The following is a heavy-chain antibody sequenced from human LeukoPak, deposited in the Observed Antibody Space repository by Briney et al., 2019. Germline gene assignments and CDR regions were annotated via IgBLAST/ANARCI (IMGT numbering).Heavy chain of an antibody. CDR2: ISYDGSNK. D-gene: IGHD3-3*01. J-gene: IGHJ4*02. V-gene: IGHV3-30-3*01. CDR3: ASEDFWSGYYTFDY. Sequence: GRSLRLSCAASGFTFSSYAMHWVRQAPGKGLEWVAVISYDGSNKYYADSVKGRFTISRDNSKNTLYLQMNSLRAEDTAVYYCASEDFWSGYYTFDYWGQGTLVTDSS. CDR1: GFTFSSYA.